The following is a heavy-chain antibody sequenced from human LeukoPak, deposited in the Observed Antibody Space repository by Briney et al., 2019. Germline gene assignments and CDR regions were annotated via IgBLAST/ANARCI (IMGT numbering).Heavy chain of an antibody. CDR1: GYTFTGYY. J-gene: IGHJ1*01. CDR3: ARGTIGSYSSVHD. V-gene: IGHV1-2*02. D-gene: IGHD1-26*01. CDR2: INPKCGGA. Sequence: ASVKVSCKASGYTFTGYYMHWVRQAPGQGLEWVGWINPKCGGADYAQRLQGRVTMTTDTSIATAYMELSRLTSDDTAVYFCARGTIGSYSSVHDWGQGTLVTVSS.